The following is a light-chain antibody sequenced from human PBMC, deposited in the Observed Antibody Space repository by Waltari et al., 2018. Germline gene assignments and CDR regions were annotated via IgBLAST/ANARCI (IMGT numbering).Light chain of an antibody. CDR3: QQYDISPLT. Sequence: EIVLTQYPGPLPWSPGERAPLSCRAGQTVRTTYFAWYQQKPGQAPPLLIYGASSRATGIPDRFSGSGSGTDFSLTISSLEPEDFAVYYCQQYDISPLTFGGGTKVEIK. CDR1: QTVRTTY. CDR2: GAS. J-gene: IGKJ4*01. V-gene: IGKV3-20*01.